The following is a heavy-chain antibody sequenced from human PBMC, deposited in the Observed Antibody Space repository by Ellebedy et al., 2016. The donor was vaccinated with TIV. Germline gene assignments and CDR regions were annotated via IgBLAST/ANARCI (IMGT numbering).Heavy chain of an antibody. CDR2: ISPPGTSK. J-gene: IGHJ5*02. CDR3: ATRSIGPS. V-gene: IGHV3-11*01. Sequence: GESLKISXAASGPSFGDSYMTWIRQAPGKGLEWVSYISPPGTSKFYADSVKGRFVVSRDNTKNSLYLEMDRLRAEDTAVYYCATRSIGPSWGQGTLVTVSS. D-gene: IGHD2/OR15-2a*01. CDR1: GPSFGDSY.